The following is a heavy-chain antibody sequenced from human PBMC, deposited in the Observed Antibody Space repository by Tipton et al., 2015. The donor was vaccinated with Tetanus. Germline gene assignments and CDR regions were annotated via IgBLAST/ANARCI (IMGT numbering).Heavy chain of an antibody. V-gene: IGHV4-61*08. CDR1: GGSISSGDYY. J-gene: IGHJ5*02. Sequence: TLSLTCTVSGGSISSGDYYWSWIRQPPGKGLEWIGSIHDSGTTNYNPSLKSRLTMSVDTSNNLFSLKLTSVTAADTAVYYCARVQLSSSFLKYNWLDPWGQGTLVSVSS. CDR3: ARVQLSSSFLKYNWLDP. D-gene: IGHD3-3*02. CDR2: IHDSGTT.